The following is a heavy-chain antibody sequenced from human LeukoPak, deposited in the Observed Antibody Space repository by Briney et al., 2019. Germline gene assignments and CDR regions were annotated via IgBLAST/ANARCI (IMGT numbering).Heavy chain of an antibody. Sequence: SETLSLTCTVSDGSISSYYWSWVRQPAGKGLEWIGRIYTSGSTNYNPSLKSRVTMSVDTSKNQFSLKLSSVTAADTAVYYCARDPTTIPTFFDSWGQGTLVTVSS. J-gene: IGHJ4*02. D-gene: IGHD2-2*02. CDR3: ARDPTTIPTFFDS. CDR2: IYTSGST. V-gene: IGHV4-4*07. CDR1: DGSISSYY.